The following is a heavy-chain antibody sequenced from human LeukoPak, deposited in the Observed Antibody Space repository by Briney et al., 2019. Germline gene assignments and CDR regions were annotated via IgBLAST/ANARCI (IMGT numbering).Heavy chain of an antibody. V-gene: IGHV1-69*05. CDR2: IIPIFGTA. CDR1: GGTFSSYA. J-gene: IGHJ4*02. Sequence: SVKVSCKASGGTFSSYAISWVRQAPGQGLEWMGRIIPIFGTANYAQKFQGRVTITTDESTSTAYMGLSSLRSEDTAVYYCARVRGSGINFDYWGQGTLVTVSS. D-gene: IGHD3-10*01. CDR3: ARVRGSGINFDY.